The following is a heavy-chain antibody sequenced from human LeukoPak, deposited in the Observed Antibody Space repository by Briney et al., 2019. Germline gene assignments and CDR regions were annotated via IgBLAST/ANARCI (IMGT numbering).Heavy chain of an antibody. CDR3: AKGHSSSPYYFDY. CDR2: ISSSGSTI. J-gene: IGHJ4*02. CDR1: GFTFSDNY. V-gene: IGHV3-11*04. Sequence: PGGSLRLSCAASGFTFSDNYMSWIRQAPGKGLEWVSYISSSGSTIYYSDSVKGRFTISRDNAKNSLYLQMNSLRAEDTAVYYCAKGHSSSPYYFDYWGQGTLVTVSS. D-gene: IGHD6-13*01.